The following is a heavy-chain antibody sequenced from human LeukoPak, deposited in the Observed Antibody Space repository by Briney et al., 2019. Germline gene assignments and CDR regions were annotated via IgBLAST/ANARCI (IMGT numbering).Heavy chain of an antibody. D-gene: IGHD6-13*01. V-gene: IGHV3-33*01. CDR3: ARDFLRAAAAGLYDY. CDR1: GFTFSSYG. J-gene: IGHJ4*02. CDR2: IWYDGSNK. Sequence: PGRSLRLSCAASGFTFSSYGMHWVRQAPGKGLEWVAVIWYDGSNKYYADSVKGRFTISRDNSKNTLYLQMNSLSAEDTAVYYCARDFLRAAAAGLYDYWGQGTLVTVSS.